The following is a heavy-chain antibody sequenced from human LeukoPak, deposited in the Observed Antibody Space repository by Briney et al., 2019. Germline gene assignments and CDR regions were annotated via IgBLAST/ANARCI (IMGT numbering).Heavy chain of an antibody. D-gene: IGHD1-26*01. CDR1: GYTFSSYY. CDR2: INPSGGIT. V-gene: IGHV1-46*01. Sequence: GASVKVSCKASGYTFSSYYIHWVRQAPGQGLEWMGIINPSGGITTYAQKFEGRVTMTRDTATSTVDRKLSRLRSEDTAVYYCARYSGSYHTYFDSWGQGTLVTVSS. J-gene: IGHJ4*02. CDR3: ARYSGSYHTYFDS.